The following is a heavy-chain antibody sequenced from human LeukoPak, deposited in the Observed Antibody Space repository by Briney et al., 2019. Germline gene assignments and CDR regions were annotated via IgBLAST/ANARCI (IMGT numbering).Heavy chain of an antibody. V-gene: IGHV3-21*01. Sequence: GGSLRLSCAVSGFTFTNYNMNWVRRAPGKGLEWVTSISSRVSYISYAESVKGRFTISRDNATNSLYMQMNSLRAEDTAVYYCARGAHYYYDSSGYSYGDDHWGQGTLFTVSS. CDR1: GFTFTNYN. D-gene: IGHD3-22*01. CDR2: ISSRVSYI. J-gene: IGHJ4*02. CDR3: ARGAHYYYDSSGYSYGDDH.